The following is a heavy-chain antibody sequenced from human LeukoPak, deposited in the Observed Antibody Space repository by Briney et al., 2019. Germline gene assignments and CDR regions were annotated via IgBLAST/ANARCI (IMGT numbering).Heavy chain of an antibody. CDR2: IRYNGDNK. CDR1: GFSFSDYG. CDR3: AKRGVIRSTDSFYYYIHV. Sequence: PGGSLRLSCKASGFSFSDYGMHCVRQAPGKGLEWVAFIRYNGDNKYYADSVKGRFTVSRDNSQSTLYLQMNSLRVEDTAVYYCAKRGVIRSTDSFYYYIHVWGKGTTVTVSS. V-gene: IGHV3-30*02. D-gene: IGHD3-3*01. J-gene: IGHJ6*03.